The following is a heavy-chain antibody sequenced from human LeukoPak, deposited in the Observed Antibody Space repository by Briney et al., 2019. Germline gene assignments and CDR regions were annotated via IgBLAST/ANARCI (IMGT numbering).Heavy chain of an antibody. CDR2: INPNSGGT. CDR3: AGDGLLWFGTPRFDP. J-gene: IGHJ5*02. V-gene: IGHV1-2*02. Sequence: GASVKVSCKASGYTFTGYYMHWVRQAPGQGLEWMGWINPNSGGTNYAQKFQGRVTMTRDTSISTAYMELSRLRSDDTAVYYCAGDGLLWFGTPRFDPWGQGTLVTVSS. D-gene: IGHD3-10*01. CDR1: GYTFTGYY.